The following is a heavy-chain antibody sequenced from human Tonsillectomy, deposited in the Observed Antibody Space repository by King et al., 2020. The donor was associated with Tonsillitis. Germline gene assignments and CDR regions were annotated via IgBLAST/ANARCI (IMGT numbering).Heavy chain of an antibody. CDR1: GFTFVDYG. Sequence: EMQLVQSGGGVVRPGGSLRLSCAASGFTFVDYGMSWVRQAPGKGLEWVSGINWNGGSTGYADSVKGRFTISRDNAKNSLYLQMNSLRAEDTAFYYCAGATYYYGSGTFRYWGQGTLVTVSS. V-gene: IGHV3-20*04. CDR2: INWNGGST. J-gene: IGHJ4*02. CDR3: AGATYYYGSGTFRY. D-gene: IGHD3-10*01.